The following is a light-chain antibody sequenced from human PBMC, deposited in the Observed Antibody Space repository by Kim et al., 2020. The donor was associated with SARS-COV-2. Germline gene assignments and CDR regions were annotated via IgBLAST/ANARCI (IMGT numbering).Light chain of an antibody. CDR3: QQYNNGPYT. V-gene: IGKV3-15*01. Sequence: SVSPGERAPPSCRASQGVGSNVAWYQQKPGQAPRLLIYGAFTRATGIPARFSGDWSGTGFTLTISSLQSEDFAVYYCQQYNNGPYTFGQGTKLEI. CDR1: QGVGSN. J-gene: IGKJ2*01. CDR2: GAF.